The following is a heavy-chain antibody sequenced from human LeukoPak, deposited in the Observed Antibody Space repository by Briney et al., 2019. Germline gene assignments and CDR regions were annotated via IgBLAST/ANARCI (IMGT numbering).Heavy chain of an antibody. CDR3: TRMYYDFWSGHPYFDY. CDR2: IRSKAYGGTT. D-gene: IGHD3-3*01. Sequence: PGGSLRLSCTASGFTFGDYAMSWFGQAPGKGLEWVGFIRSKAYGGTTEYAASVKGRFTISRDDSKSIAYLQMNSLKTEDTAVYYCTRMYYDFWSGHPYFDYWGQGTLVTVSS. V-gene: IGHV3-49*03. CDR1: GFTFGDYA. J-gene: IGHJ4*02.